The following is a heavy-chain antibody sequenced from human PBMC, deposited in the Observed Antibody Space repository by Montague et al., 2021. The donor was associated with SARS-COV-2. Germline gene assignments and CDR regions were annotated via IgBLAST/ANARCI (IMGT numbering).Heavy chain of an antibody. Sequence: SLRLSCAASGFTFRSYEMNWVRQAPGTGLEWVSYISSSGSTIYYADSVKGRFTISRDNAKNSLYLQMNSLRAEDTAVYYCARDRPRIVGATDFDYWGQGTLVTVSS. D-gene: IGHD1-26*01. J-gene: IGHJ4*02. CDR2: ISSSGSTI. CDR3: ARDRPRIVGATDFDY. CDR1: GFTFRSYE. V-gene: IGHV3-48*03.